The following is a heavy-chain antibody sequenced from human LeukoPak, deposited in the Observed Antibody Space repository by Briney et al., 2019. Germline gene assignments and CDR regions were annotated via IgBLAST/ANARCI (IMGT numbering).Heavy chain of an antibody. D-gene: IGHD2-15*01. CDR1: GLTFSNYA. J-gene: IGHJ4*02. CDR3: AKDYSDSRAGDVFLEY. V-gene: IGHV3-23*01. CDR2: ITSGFTP. Sequence: GGSLSLSCAASGLTFSNYAMSWFRQAPGKGLEWVSGITSGFTPLYADSVKGRFTISRDNSKSTFHLQMNSLRAEDTAVYYCAKDYSDSRAGDVFLEYWGQGTLVTVSS.